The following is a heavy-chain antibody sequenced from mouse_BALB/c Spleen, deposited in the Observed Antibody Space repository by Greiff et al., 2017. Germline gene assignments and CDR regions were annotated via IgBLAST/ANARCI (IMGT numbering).Heavy chain of an antibody. V-gene: IGHV2-9*02. D-gene: IGHD2-3*01. CDR1: GFSFTSYG. J-gene: IGHJ3*01. CDR2: IWAGGST. CDR3: ATYDGYLPFAY. Sequence: VKLVESGPGLVAPSQSLSITCTVSGFSFTSYGVHWVRQPPGKGLEWLGVIWAGGSTNYNSALMSRLSISKDNSKSQVFLKMNSLQTDDTAMYYCATYDGYLPFAYWGQGTLVTVSA.